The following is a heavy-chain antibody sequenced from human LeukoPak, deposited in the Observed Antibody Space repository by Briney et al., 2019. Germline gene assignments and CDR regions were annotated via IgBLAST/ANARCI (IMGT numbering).Heavy chain of an antibody. D-gene: IGHD1-20*01. J-gene: IGHJ4*02. CDR1: GFTFSSYG. CDR3: ARGGGITGTPDYDY. CDR2: IWYDGSNK. V-gene: IGHV3-33*01. Sequence: GGSLRLSCAASGFTFSSYGMHWVRQAPGKGLEWVAVIWYDGSNKYHADSVKGRFTISRDNSKNTLYLQMNSLRAEDTAVYYCARGGGITGTPDYDYWGQGTLVTVSS.